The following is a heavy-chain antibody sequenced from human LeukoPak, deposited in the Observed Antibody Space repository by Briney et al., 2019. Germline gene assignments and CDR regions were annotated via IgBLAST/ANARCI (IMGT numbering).Heavy chain of an antibody. Sequence: PGGSLRLSCAASGFTFDDYGMSWVRQAPGKGLEWVSGISWNSGSIGYADSVKGRFTISRDNAKNSLYLQMNSLRAEDTAVYYCARVGYYYDSSGYYYLDYWGQGTLVTVSS. J-gene: IGHJ4*02. CDR2: ISWNSGSI. CDR3: ARVGYYYDSSGYYYLDY. D-gene: IGHD3-22*01. CDR1: GFTFDDYG. V-gene: IGHV3-20*04.